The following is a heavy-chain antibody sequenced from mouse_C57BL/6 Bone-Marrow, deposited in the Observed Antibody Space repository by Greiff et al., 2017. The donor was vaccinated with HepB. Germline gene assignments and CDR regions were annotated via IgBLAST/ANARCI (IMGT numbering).Heavy chain of an antibody. CDR2: IHPNSGST. J-gene: IGHJ4*01. D-gene: IGHD1-1*01. CDR3: ARLLRSPYAMDY. V-gene: IGHV1-64*01. Sequence: QVQLQQPGAELVKPGASVKLSCKASGYTFTSYWMHWVKQRPGQGLEWIGMIHPNSGSTNYNEKFKSKATLTVDKSSSTAYMQLSSLTSEDSAVYYCARLLRSPYAMDYLGQGTSVTVSS. CDR1: GYTFTSYW.